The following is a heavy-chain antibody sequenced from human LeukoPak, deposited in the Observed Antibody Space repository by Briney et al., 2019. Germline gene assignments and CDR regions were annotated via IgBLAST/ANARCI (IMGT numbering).Heavy chain of an antibody. CDR3: ARAETLAAIYFDF. CDR1: GGSISPYY. Sequence: SETLSLTCSVSGGSISPYYWSWIRQPPGKGLEWIGYIFYSGITTYNPSLKSRATISLDSSKNQFFLRLTSVTAADTAMYYCARAETLAAIYFDFWGQGSLVTVSS. D-gene: IGHD6-25*01. CDR2: IFYSGIT. V-gene: IGHV4-59*01. J-gene: IGHJ4*02.